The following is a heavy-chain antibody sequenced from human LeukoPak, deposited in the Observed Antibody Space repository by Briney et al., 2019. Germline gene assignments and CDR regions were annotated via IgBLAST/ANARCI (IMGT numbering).Heavy chain of an antibody. J-gene: IGHJ3*02. CDR2: IIPILGIA. CDR3: ATDMVRGVIGAFDI. Sequence: SVKVSCKASGGTFSSYAISWVRQAPGQGLEWMGRIIPILGIANYAQKFQGRVTMTEDTSTDTAYMELSSLRSEDTAVYYCATDMVRGVIGAFDIWGQGTMVTVSS. D-gene: IGHD3-10*01. V-gene: IGHV1-69*04. CDR1: GGTFSSYA.